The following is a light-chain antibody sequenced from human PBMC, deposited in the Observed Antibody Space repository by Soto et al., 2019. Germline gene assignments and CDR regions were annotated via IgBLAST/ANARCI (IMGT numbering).Light chain of an antibody. Sequence: EIVLTQYPAPLSLSRGERATLSCRASQSVSSCLAWYQQKPGQAPRLLIYDASNRATGITASFSGSGSGTDVTLPISSLEPEALAGCYFQQRSNWHPITFDQGTRLEIK. CDR1: QSVSSC. CDR2: DAS. CDR3: QQRSNWHPIT. V-gene: IGKV3-11*01. J-gene: IGKJ5*01.